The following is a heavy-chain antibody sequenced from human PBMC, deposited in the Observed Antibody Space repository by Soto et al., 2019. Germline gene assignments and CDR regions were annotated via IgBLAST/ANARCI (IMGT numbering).Heavy chain of an antibody. D-gene: IGHD1-1*01. CDR1: GGTFSSYT. V-gene: IGHV1-69*04. CDR2: IIPILGIA. Sequence: SVKVSCKASGGTFSSYTISWVRQAPGQGLEWMGRIIPILGIANYAQKFQGRVTITADKSTSTAYMELSSLRSEDTAVYYCARDATGTIIGSRYYYMDVWGKGTTVTVS. CDR3: ARDATGTIIGSRYYYMDV. J-gene: IGHJ6*03.